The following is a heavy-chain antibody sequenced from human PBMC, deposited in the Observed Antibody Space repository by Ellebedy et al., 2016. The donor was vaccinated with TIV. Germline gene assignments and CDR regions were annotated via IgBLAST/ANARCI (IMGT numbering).Heavy chain of an antibody. J-gene: IGHJ4*02. CDR2: IIPIFGTA. Sequence: ASVKVSXKASGGTFSTYAISWVRQAPGQGPEWMGGIIPIFGTANYAQKFQGRVTITADESTSTAYMELSSLRSEDTAVYYCARWGATRITMVRGVISWGQGTLVTVSS. CDR3: ARWGATRITMVRGVIS. V-gene: IGHV1-69*13. D-gene: IGHD3-10*01. CDR1: GGTFSTYA.